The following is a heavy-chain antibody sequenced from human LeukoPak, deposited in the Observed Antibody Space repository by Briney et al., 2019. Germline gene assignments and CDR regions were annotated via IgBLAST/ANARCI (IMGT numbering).Heavy chain of an antibody. CDR2: ISSSSSYI. D-gene: IGHD2-2*01. CDR1: GFTFSSYS. V-gene: IGHV3-21*01. Sequence: PGGSLRLSCAASGFTFSSYSMNWVRQAPGKGLEWVSSISSSSSYIYYADSVKGRFTISRDNAKNSLYLQMNSLRAGDTAVYYCAIDCSSTSCYRAPAGYWGQGTLVTVSS. CDR3: AIDCSSTSCYRAPAGY. J-gene: IGHJ4*02.